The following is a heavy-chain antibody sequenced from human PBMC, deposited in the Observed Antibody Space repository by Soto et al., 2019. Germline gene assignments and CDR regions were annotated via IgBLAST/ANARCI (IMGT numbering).Heavy chain of an antibody. CDR1: GFSLSTSGVG. CDR2: IYWDDDE. V-gene: IGHV2-5*02. Sequence: QITLKESGPTLLKPTQTLTLTCTFSGFSLSTSGVGVVWIRQPPGKALQWLALIYWDDDERFSPSLRNRLTITKDTSKNQVVLTMTNMDPVDTATYYCAHQTYYYGSGTIDVWGQGTTVPVSS. CDR3: AHQTYYYGSGTIDV. J-gene: IGHJ6*02. D-gene: IGHD3-10*01.